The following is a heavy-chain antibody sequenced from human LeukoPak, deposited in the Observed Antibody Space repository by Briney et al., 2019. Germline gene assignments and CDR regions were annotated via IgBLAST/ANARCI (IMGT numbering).Heavy chain of an antibody. J-gene: IGHJ4*02. D-gene: IGHD6-13*01. V-gene: IGHV4-34*01. CDR2: INHSGGT. CDR1: GDSFSGYY. Sequence: PSETLSLTCAVYGDSFSGYYWRGLRQPPGEGLEGLGEINHSGGTNYNSSLKSRVTVSVDSSKNQFSLKLSSVTAADTAVYYCARGGMAAAGVILFQPTHQFDYWGQGTLVTVSS. CDR3: ARGGMAAAGVILFQPTHQFDY.